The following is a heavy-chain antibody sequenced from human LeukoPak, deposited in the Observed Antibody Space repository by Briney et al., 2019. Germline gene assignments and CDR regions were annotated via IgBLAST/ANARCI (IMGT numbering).Heavy chain of an antibody. CDR3: ATNSLGY. Sequence: ASVKVSCKASGYTFTSYYMHWVRQAPGQGLEWMGIINPSGGSTSYAQKFQGRVTITTDESTSTAYMELSSLRSEDTAVYYCATNSLGYWGQGTLVTVSS. J-gene: IGHJ4*02. V-gene: IGHV1-46*01. CDR1: GYTFTSYY. CDR2: INPSGGST. D-gene: IGHD1-1*01.